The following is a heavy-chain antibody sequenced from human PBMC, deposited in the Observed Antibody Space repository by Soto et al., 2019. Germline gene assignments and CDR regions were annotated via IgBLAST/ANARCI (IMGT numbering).Heavy chain of an antibody. Sequence: SGPTLVNPTQTLTLACTFSGFSLSTSGVGVGWIRQPPGKALEWLALIYWDDDKRYSPSLKSRLTITKDTSKSQVVLTMTNMDPVDTATYYCARMTGITGTTGWFDPWGQGTLVTVSS. J-gene: IGHJ5*02. CDR3: ARMTGITGTTGWFDP. CDR1: GFSLSTSGVG. D-gene: IGHD1-7*01. CDR2: IYWDDDK. V-gene: IGHV2-5*02.